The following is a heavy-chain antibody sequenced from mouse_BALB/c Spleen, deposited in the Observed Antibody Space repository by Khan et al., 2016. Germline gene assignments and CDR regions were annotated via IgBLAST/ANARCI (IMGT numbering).Heavy chain of an antibody. CDR2: ISSCGSYT. J-gene: IGHJ3*01. D-gene: IGHD2-4*01. Sequence: EVELVESGGGLVKPGGSLKLSCAASGFTFSSYTMYWVRQTPGKRLEWVATISSCGSYTSYPDSVKGRFTISIDSAKNTLYLHMSSLKAEVTAMYYCTNAVGNDYWYAYCSQGTLVTVSA. CDR3: TNAVGNDYWYAY. CDR1: GFTFSSYT. V-gene: IGHV5-6-4*01.